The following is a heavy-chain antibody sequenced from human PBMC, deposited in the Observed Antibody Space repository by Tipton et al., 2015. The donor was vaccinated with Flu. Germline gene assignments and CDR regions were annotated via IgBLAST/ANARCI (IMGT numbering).Heavy chain of an antibody. D-gene: IGHD1-26*01. Sequence: TLSLTCSVSGGSISSYYWSWIRQPAGKGLEWIGRILTGGSTNYNPSLKSRVTMSVDTSKNQFSLKLSSVTAADTAVYYCACRGSCYHWGQGTLVTVSS. CDR2: ILTGGST. CDR3: ACRGSCYH. V-gene: IGHV4-4*07. J-gene: IGHJ4*02. CDR1: GGSISSYY.